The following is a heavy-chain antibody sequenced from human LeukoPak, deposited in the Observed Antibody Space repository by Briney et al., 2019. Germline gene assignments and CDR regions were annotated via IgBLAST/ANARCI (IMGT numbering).Heavy chain of an antibody. CDR2: ISAYNGNT. D-gene: IGHD5-12*01. CDR1: GYTFTSYG. CDR3: ATLNAGYSGYDSEFDY. Sequence: ASVKVSCKASGYTFTSYGISLVRQAPGQGLEWMGWISAYNGNTNYAQKLQGRVTMTTDTSTSTAYMELRSLRSDDTAVYYCATLNAGYSGYDSEFDYWGQGTLVTVSS. V-gene: IGHV1-18*01. J-gene: IGHJ4*02.